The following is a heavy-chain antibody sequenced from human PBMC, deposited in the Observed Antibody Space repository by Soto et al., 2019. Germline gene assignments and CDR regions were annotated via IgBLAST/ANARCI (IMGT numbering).Heavy chain of an antibody. CDR2: IYYSGST. V-gene: IGHV4-59*01. CDR1: GGSIGYYY. D-gene: IGHD3-10*01. CDR3: ARCYGSGSYYNGLFDH. Sequence: ETLSLTCSISGGSIGYYYWSWIRQPPGKGLEWIGYIYYSGSTTYNPSLKSRVTISVDTSKNKFFLKLSSVTAADTAVYYCARCYGSGSYYNGLFDHWGQGTLVTVS. J-gene: IGHJ4*02.